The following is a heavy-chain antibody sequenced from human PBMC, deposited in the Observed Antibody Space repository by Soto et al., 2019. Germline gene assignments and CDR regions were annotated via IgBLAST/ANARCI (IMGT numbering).Heavy chain of an antibody. CDR2: INPSGGST. V-gene: IGHV1-46*03. D-gene: IGHD1-20*01. CDR3: ARVGWITGTTHKYYFDY. Sequence: QGLEWMGIINPSGGSTSYAQKFQGRVTMTRDTSTSTVYMELSSLRSEDTAVYYCARVGWITGTTHKYYFDYWGQGTLVTVSS. J-gene: IGHJ4*02.